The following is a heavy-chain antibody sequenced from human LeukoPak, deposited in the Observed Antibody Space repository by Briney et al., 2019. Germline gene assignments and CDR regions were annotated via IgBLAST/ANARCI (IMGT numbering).Heavy chain of an antibody. CDR1: GGSFSGYY. CDR3: ARGKAVTPSPAFDY. CDR2: INHSGST. Sequence: PSETLSLTCAVYGGSFSGYYWSWIRQPPGKGLERIGEINHSGSTNYNPSLKSRVTISVDTSKNQFSLKLSSVTAADTAVYYCARGKAVTPSPAFDYWGQGTLVTVSS. D-gene: IGHD4-17*01. V-gene: IGHV4-34*01. J-gene: IGHJ4*02.